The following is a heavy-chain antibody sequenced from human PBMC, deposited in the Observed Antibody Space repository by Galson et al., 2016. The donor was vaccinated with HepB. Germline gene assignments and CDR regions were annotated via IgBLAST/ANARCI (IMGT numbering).Heavy chain of an antibody. CDR3: GKRIPVAGSWGGDLDC. V-gene: IGHV3-30*18. CDR2: ISYDGSHK. D-gene: IGHD6-19*01. J-gene: IGHJ4*02. Sequence: SLRLSCAASGFTFSSSGMHWVRQAPGKGLEWVAAISYDGSHKYYADSVKGRFTISRDNSKNTVYLQANRLRAEDTAVYYCGKRIPVAGSWGGDLDCWGQGTLVTVSS. CDR1: GFTFSSSG.